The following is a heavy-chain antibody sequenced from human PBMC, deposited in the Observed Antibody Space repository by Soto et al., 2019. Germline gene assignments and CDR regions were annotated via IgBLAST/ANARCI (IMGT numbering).Heavy chain of an antibody. V-gene: IGHV2-5*02. D-gene: IGHD1-26*01. CDR3: AHGISGSYPSEYFQH. CDR1: GFSLSTSGVG. J-gene: IGHJ1*01. Sequence: QITLKESGPTLVKPTQTLTLTCTFSGFSLSTSGVGVGWIRQPPGKALVWLALIYWDDDKRYSPSLKSRLTLTKDPSKNQVVLTMTNMDPVDTATYYCAHGISGSYPSEYFQHWGQGTLVTVSS. CDR2: IYWDDDK.